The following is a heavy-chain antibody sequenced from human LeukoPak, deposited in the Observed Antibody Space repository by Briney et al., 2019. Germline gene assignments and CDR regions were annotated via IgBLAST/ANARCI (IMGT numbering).Heavy chain of an antibody. CDR3: ARFRRYYDILTGYSDDWYFDL. D-gene: IGHD3-9*01. CDR1: GGSISSGSYY. Sequence: PSQTLSLTCTVPGGSISSGSYYWSWIRQPAGKGLEWIGRIYTSGSTNYNPSLKSRVTISVDRSKNQFSLKLSSVTAADTAVYYCARFRRYYDILTGYSDDWYFDLWGRGTLVTVSS. J-gene: IGHJ2*01. CDR2: IYTSGST. V-gene: IGHV4-61*02.